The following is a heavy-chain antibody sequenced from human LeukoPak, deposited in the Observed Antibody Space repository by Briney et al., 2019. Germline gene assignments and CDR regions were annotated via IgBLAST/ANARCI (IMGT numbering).Heavy chain of an antibody. CDR3: ASTYYDILTGYHDAFDI. CDR1: GGSISSSNW. CDR2: IYHSGST. V-gene: IGHV4-4*02. J-gene: IGHJ3*02. Sequence: SETLSLTCAVSGGSISSSNWWSWVRQPPGKGLEWIGEIYHSGSTNYNPSLKSRVTISVDKSKNQFSLKLSSVTAADTAVYYCASTYYDILTGYHDAFDIWGQGTMVTVSS. D-gene: IGHD3-9*01.